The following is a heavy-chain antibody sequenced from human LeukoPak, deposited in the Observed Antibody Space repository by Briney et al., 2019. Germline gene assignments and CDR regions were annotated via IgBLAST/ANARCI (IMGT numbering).Heavy chain of an antibody. J-gene: IGHJ4*02. V-gene: IGHV4-34*01. Sequence: SETLSLTCAVYGGSFSGYYWSWIRQPPGKGLEWIGEINHSGSTNYNPSLKSRVTISVDTSKNQFSLKLSSVTAADTAVYYCASPEGYWGQGTLVTVPS. CDR3: ASPEGY. CDR1: GGSFSGYY. CDR2: INHSGST.